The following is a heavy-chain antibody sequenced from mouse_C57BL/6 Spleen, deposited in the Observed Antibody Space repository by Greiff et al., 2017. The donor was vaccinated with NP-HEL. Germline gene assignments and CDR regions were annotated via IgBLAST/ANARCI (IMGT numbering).Heavy chain of an antibody. Sequence: QVQLQQPGAELVMPGASVKLSCKASGYTFTSYWMHWVKQRPGQGLEWIGEIDPSDSYTNYNQKFKGKSTLTVDKSSSTAYMQLSSLTSEDSAVYYCARSHVNYFDYWGQGTTLTVSS. CDR2: IDPSDSYT. CDR1: GYTFTSYW. V-gene: IGHV1-69*01. CDR3: ARSHVNYFDY. J-gene: IGHJ2*01.